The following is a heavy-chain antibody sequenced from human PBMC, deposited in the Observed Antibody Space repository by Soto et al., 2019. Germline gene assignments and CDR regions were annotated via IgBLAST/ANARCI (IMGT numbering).Heavy chain of an antibody. J-gene: IGHJ4*02. D-gene: IGHD3-22*01. V-gene: IGHV3-23*01. CDR3: AKDWAMIVVVNYFDY. Sequence: GGSLRLSCAASGFTFSSYAMSWVRQAPGKGLEWVSAISGSGGSTYYADSVKGRFTISRDNSKNTLYLQMNSLRAEDTAVYYCAKDWAMIVVVNYFDYWGQGTLVTVSS. CDR2: ISGSGGST. CDR1: GFTFSSYA.